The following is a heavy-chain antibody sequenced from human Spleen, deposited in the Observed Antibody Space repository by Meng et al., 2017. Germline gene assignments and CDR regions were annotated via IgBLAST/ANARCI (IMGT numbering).Heavy chain of an antibody. CDR1: GFTFSSYA. V-gene: IGHV3-30*01. D-gene: IGHD4-17*01. CDR2: ISYDGSNK. J-gene: IGHJ6*02. Sequence: GESLKISCAASGFTFSSYAMHWVRQAPGKGLEWVAVISYDGSNKYYADSVKGRFTISRDNSKNTLYLQMNSLRAEDTAVYYCARDTFPSGGDPRYYYYYYGMDVWGQGTTVTVSS. CDR3: ARDTFPSGGDPRYYYYYYGMDV.